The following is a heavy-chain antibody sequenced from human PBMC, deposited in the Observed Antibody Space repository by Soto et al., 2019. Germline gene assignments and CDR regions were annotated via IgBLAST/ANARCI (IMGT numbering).Heavy chain of an antibody. J-gene: IGHJ4*02. V-gene: IGHV4-59*01. CDR3: ARHIASQHCSGGSCYGPFDY. CDR1: GGSISSYC. D-gene: IGHD2-15*01. CDR2: IYFSGSG. Sequence: SETLSLTCTVSGGSISSYCWSWIRQAPGKGLEYIGYIYFSGSGNYNPSLKSRLTISLDTSKNQFSLKLSSVTAADTAVYYCARHIASQHCSGGSCYGPFDYWGQGTPVTVSS.